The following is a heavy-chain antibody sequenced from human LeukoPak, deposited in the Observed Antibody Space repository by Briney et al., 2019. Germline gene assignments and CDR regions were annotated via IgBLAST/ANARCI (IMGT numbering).Heavy chain of an antibody. CDR1: GVTFSSYW. CDR2: INSDGSST. CDR3: ASSWYYDFWSGRESLY. J-gene: IGHJ4*02. D-gene: IGHD3-3*01. Sequence: PGGSLRLSCAASGVTFSSYWMHWVRQAPGKGLVWVSRINSDGSSTSYAESVKGRFTISRDKAKNTLYLQMNSLRGEDTAVYYCASSWYYDFWSGRESLYWGQGTLVTVSS. V-gene: IGHV3-74*01.